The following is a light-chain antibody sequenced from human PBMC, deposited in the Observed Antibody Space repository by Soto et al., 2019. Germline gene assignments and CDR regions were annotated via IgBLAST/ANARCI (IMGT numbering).Light chain of an antibody. CDR1: QGISSY. Sequence: AIRMTQSPSSLSASTGDRVTITFRASQGISSYLAWYQQKPGKAPKLLIYAASTLQSGVPSRFSGSGSGTDFTLTISCLQSEDFATYYCQQYNTYSTFGQGTRLEIK. CDR3: QQYNTYST. V-gene: IGKV1-8*01. J-gene: IGKJ5*01. CDR2: AAS.